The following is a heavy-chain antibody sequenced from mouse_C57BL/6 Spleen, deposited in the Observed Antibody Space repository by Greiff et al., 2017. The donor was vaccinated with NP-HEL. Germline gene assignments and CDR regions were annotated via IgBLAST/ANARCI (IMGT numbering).Heavy chain of an antibody. CDR1: GYAFSSYW. CDR3: ARGVTTVVGGWYFDY. J-gene: IGHJ2*01. CDR2: IYPGDGDT. V-gene: IGHV1-80*01. Sequence: QVQLQQSGAELVKPGASVKISCKASGYAFSSYWMNWVKQRPGKGLEWIGQIYPGDGDTNYNGKFKGKATLTADKSSSTAYMQLSSLTSEDSAVYFCARGVTTVVGGWYFDYWGQGTTLTVSS. D-gene: IGHD1-1*01.